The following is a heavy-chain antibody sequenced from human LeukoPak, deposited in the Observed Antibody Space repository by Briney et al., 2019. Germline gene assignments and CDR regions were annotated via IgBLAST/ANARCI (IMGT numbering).Heavy chain of an antibody. Sequence: PSETLSLTXAVYGGSFSGYYWSWIRQPPGKGLEWIGEINHSGSTNYNPSLKSQVTISVDTSKNQFSLKLSSVTAADTAVYYCARGFLWWLSRDAFDIWGQGTMVTVSS. D-gene: IGHD3-22*01. CDR1: GGSFSGYY. V-gene: IGHV4-34*01. J-gene: IGHJ3*02. CDR2: INHSGST. CDR3: ARGFLWWLSRDAFDI.